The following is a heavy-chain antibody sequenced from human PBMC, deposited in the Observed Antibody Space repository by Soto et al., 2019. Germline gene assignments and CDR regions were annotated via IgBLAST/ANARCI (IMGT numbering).Heavy chain of an antibody. CDR1: GGSISSGGYY. D-gene: IGHD5-18*01. Sequence: SETLSLTCTVSGGSISSGGYYWSWIRQHPGKGLEWIGYIYYSGSTYYNPSLKSRVTISVDTSKNQFSLKLSSVTAADTAVYYCARDGILESRDRDTAMVTGYGGAFDIWGQGTMVTVSS. J-gene: IGHJ3*02. CDR3: ARDGILESRDRDTAMVTGYGGAFDI. CDR2: IYYSGST. V-gene: IGHV4-31*03.